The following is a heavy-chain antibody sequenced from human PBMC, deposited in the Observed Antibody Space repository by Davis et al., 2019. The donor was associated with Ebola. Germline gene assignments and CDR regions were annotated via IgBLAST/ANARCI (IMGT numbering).Heavy chain of an antibody. Sequence: GESLKISCAASGFTFSSYWMHWVRQAPGKGLVWVSRINSDGSSTSYADSVKGRFTISRDNAKNTLYLQMNSLRAEDTAVYYCARDRGPYGDLGMDYWGQGTLVTVSS. D-gene: IGHD4-17*01. V-gene: IGHV3-74*01. J-gene: IGHJ4*02. CDR2: INSDGSST. CDR3: ARDRGPYGDLGMDY. CDR1: GFTFSSYW.